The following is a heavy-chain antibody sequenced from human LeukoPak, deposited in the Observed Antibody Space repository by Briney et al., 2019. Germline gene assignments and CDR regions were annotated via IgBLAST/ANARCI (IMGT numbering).Heavy chain of an antibody. CDR3: AREGGRALYYYYYYMDV. CDR1: GDSVSSNSAA. Sequence: SQTLSLTCAISGDSVSSNSAAWNWIRQSPSRGLEWLGRTYYRSKWYNDYAVSVKSRITINPDTSKNQFSLQLNSVTPEDTAVYYCAREGGRALYYYYYYMDVWGKGTTVTVSS. CDR2: TYYRSKWYN. V-gene: IGHV6-1*01. J-gene: IGHJ6*03. D-gene: IGHD3-16*01.